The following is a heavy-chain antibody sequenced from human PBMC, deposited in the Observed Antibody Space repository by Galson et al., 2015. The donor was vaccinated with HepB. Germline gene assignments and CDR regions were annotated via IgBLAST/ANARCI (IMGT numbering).Heavy chain of an antibody. CDR1: GFTFSSYG. D-gene: IGHD3-16*02. CDR2: IWYDGSNK. V-gene: IGHV3-33*01. CDR3: ARGRGYQTLDY. Sequence: SLRLSCAASGFTFSSYGMHWVRQAPGKGLEWVAVIWYDGSNKYYADSVKGRFTISRDNSKNTLDLQMNSLRAEDTAVYYCARGRGYQTLDYWGQGTLVTVSS. J-gene: IGHJ4*02.